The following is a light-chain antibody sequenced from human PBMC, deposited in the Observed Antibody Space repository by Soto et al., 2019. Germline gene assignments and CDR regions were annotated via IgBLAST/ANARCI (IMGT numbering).Light chain of an antibody. CDR2: GAS. J-gene: IGKJ4*01. Sequence: EIVLTQSPGTLSLSPGERATLSCRASERVSSTFLAWYQQKPGQAPRLLIYGASSRAPGIPDRFSASGSGKDFPPPLRRREPEVLGGYSWPQRGRPPRIFGGGTKVE. V-gene: IGKV3-20*01. CDR3: PQRGRPPRI. CDR1: ERVSSTF.